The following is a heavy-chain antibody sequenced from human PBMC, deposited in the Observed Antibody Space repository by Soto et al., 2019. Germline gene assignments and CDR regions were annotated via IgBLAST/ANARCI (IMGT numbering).Heavy chain of an antibody. Sequence: GGSLRLSCAASGFTFSSYAMHWVRQAPGKGLEWVAVISYDGSNKYYADSVKGRFTISRDNSKNTLYLQMNSLRAEDTAVYYCARERQASYYYDSVSDYWGQGTLVTVSS. J-gene: IGHJ4*02. D-gene: IGHD3-22*01. CDR1: GFTFSSYA. V-gene: IGHV3-30-3*01. CDR2: ISYDGSNK. CDR3: ARERQASYYYDSVSDY.